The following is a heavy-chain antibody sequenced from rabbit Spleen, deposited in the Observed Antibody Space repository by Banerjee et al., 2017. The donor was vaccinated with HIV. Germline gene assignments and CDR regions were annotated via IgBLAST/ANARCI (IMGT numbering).Heavy chain of an antibody. Sequence: QEQLVESGGGLVKPEGSLKLSCKASGFDFSAYGVSWVRQAPGKGLEWIGYIDPIFGSTYYANWVKGRFTISRDNAQNTVFLQLSSLTAADTATYFCVRDEAGYAGYGPYYFNLWGQGTLVTVS. CDR3: VRDEAGYAGYGPYYFNL. CDR1: GFDFSAYG. D-gene: IGHD7-1*01. V-gene: IGHV1S47*01. J-gene: IGHJ4*01. CDR2: IDPIFGST.